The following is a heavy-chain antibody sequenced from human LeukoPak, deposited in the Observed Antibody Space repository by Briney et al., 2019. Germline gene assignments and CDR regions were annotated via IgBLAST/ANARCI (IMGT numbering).Heavy chain of an antibody. V-gene: IGHV3-53*04. Sequence: AGGSLRLSCAASGFTVSSNYMTWVRQAPGKGLEWISVINGDGSTNYADSVKGRFTISRHNSNNTLYLQMNSLRPEDTAVCYCARGGAFSIFGVATSFDFWGQGTLVTVSS. CDR3: ARGGAFSIFGVATSFDF. J-gene: IGHJ4*02. CDR2: INGDGST. D-gene: IGHD3-3*01. CDR1: GFTVSSNY.